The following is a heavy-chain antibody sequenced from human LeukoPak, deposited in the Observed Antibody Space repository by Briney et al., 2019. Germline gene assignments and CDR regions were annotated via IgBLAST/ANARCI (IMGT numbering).Heavy chain of an antibody. CDR2: INPNSGDT. D-gene: IGHD1-7*01. Sequence: ASVKVSCKASGYSFSANYIHLVRQAPGQGLEWMGRINPNSGDTMSAQKFQGRVTMTRDTSVNTAYMGLNGLSSDDTAVYYCARGARITGTNWGRLDYFDYWGQGALVTVSS. CDR3: ARGARITGTNWGRLDYFDY. CDR1: GYSFSANY. V-gene: IGHV1-2*06. J-gene: IGHJ4*02.